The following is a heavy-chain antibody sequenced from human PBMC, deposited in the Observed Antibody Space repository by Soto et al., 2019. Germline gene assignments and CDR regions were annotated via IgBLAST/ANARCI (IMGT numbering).Heavy chain of an antibody. J-gene: IGHJ4*02. Sequence: EVQLLESGGGWVQPGGSVRLSCAASGFIFSDYAMSWVRQAPGKGLEWVSAIGGSGDITTYADSMKGRFTISRDNPKNTAYLQMNSLKTEDTAVYYCTASAYDTFLDYWAQGSLVTVSS. CDR3: TASAYDTFLDY. CDR1: GFIFSDYA. CDR2: IGGSGDIT. D-gene: IGHD5-12*01. V-gene: IGHV3-23*01.